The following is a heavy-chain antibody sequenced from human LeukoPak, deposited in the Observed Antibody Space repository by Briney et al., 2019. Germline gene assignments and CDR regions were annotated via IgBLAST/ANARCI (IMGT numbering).Heavy chain of an antibody. J-gene: IGHJ4*02. V-gene: IGHV3-74*01. CDR2: INSDGSST. CDR3: ASVICGTSCYFDY. Sequence: GGSLRLSCAASGFTFSSYWMHWVRQAPGKGLVWVSRINSDGSSTSYADSVKGRFTISRGNAKNTLYLQMNSLRAEDTAVYYCASVICGTSCYFDYWGQGTLVTVSS. D-gene: IGHD2-2*01. CDR1: GFTFSSYW.